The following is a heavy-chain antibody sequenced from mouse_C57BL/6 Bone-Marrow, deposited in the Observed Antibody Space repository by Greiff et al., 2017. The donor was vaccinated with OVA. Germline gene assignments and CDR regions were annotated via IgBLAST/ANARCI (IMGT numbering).Heavy chain of an antibody. Sequence: QVQLQQSGAELARPGASVKLSCKASGYTFTSYGISWVKQRTGQGLEWIGEIYPRSGNTYYNEKFKGKATLTADKSSSTAYMELRSLTSEDSAVYFCARPRWYAMDYWGQGTSVTVSS. CDR1: GYTFTSYG. CDR2: IYPRSGNT. J-gene: IGHJ4*01. V-gene: IGHV1-81*01. CDR3: ARPRWYAMDY.